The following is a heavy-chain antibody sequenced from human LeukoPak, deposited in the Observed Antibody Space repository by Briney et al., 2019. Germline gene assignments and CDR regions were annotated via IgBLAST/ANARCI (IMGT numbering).Heavy chain of an antibody. V-gene: IGHV3-23*01. CDR3: AKGIYSSGWSYFDY. J-gene: IGHJ4*01. CDR2: LSGSGITT. CDR1: GFTFSNSA. Sequence: GGSLRLSCAASGFTFSNSAMSWGRQARGKGVGWVSTLSGSGITTYYADSVRGRFTISRDNSKNTLYLQMNSLRAEDTAVYYCAKGIYSSGWSYFDYWGHGTLVTVSS. D-gene: IGHD6-19*01.